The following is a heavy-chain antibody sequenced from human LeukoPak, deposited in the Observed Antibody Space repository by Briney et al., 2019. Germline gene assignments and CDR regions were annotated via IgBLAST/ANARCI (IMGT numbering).Heavy chain of an antibody. D-gene: IGHD6-19*01. CDR2: IIPIFGTA. J-gene: IGHJ4*02. Sequence: SVKVSCKASGGTFSSYAISWVRQAPGQGLEWMGGIIPIFGTANYAQKFQGRVTITADESTSTAYMELSSLRSEDTAVYYCARDRYSSGWYLNFDYWGQGALVTVSS. CDR3: ARDRYSSGWYLNFDY. CDR1: GGTFSSYA. V-gene: IGHV1-69*13.